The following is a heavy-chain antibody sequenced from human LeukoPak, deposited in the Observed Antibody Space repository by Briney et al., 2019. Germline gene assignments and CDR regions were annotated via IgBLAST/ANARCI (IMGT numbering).Heavy chain of an antibody. D-gene: IGHD3-3*01. V-gene: IGHV6-1*01. CDR2: TYYRSNWYN. Sequence: SQALSLTCAISGGSVSSNSAAWNRIRQSPSRGLEWLGRTYYRSNWYNDYAVSVKSRVTINPDTSKNQFSLQLNFVTPEDTAVYYCAKAPRYYDFWSGYSGYYYYGMDVWGQGTTVTVSS. CDR3: AKAPRYYDFWSGYSGYYYYGMDV. J-gene: IGHJ6*02. CDR1: GGSVSSNSAA.